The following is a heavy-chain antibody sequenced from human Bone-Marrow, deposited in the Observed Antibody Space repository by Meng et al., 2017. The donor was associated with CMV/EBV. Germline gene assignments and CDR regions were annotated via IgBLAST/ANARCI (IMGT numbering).Heavy chain of an antibody. CDR3: ARGFGHSSLFGKHYYYYYGMDV. V-gene: IGHV4-34*01. CDR2: INHSGST. Sequence: SETLSLTCAVYGGSFSGYYWSWIRQPPGKGLEWIGEINHSGSTNYNPSLKSRVTISVDTSKNQFSLKLSSVAAAETAVYYCARGFGHSSLFGKHYYYYYGMDVWGQGTTVTVSS. J-gene: IGHJ6*02. D-gene: IGHD6-13*01. CDR1: GGSFSGYY.